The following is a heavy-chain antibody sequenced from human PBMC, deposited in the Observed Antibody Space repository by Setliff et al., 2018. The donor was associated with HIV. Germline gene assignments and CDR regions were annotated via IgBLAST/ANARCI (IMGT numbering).Heavy chain of an antibody. Sequence: SETLSLTCAVYGGSFSGYSWNWIRQPPGKGLEWIGEINYGGTTNYNPSLKSRVTMSVDTSKNQFSLKLTSVTAADTAMYYCARTGWAQLIQGAWFGPWGQGVLVTVSS. J-gene: IGHJ5*02. CDR3: ARTGWAQLIQGAWFGP. CDR2: INYGGTT. V-gene: IGHV4-34*01. CDR1: GGSFSGYS. D-gene: IGHD2-8*01.